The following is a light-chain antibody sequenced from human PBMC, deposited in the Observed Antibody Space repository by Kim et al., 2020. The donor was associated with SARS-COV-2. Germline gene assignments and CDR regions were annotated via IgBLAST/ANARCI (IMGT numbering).Light chain of an antibody. J-gene: IGLJ3*02. CDR1: SVKDNY. CDR2: GKN. V-gene: IGLV3-19*01. Sequence: AVGQTVRITCQGDSVKDNYASWYQQKPGQATVLVIYGKNKRPSGIPDRFSGARSGDTAYMTNTGTQAEDEAEYYSNSRDSDDNSWVFGGGTQLTVL. CDR3: NSRDSDDNSWV.